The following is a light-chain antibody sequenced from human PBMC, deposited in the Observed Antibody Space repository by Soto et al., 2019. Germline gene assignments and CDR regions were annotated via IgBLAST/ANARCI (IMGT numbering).Light chain of an antibody. CDR2: GAS. CDR3: KKYNNWTKT. CDR1: QSVSSN. Sequence: EIVMTQSPATLSVSPGERATLSCRASQSVSSNLAWYQQKPVQAPRLLIYGASTRATGIPARFSGSWSWTEFIHTIRSLQSEDFAVYYCKKYNNWTKTFGQGTKV. V-gene: IGKV3-15*01. J-gene: IGKJ1*01.